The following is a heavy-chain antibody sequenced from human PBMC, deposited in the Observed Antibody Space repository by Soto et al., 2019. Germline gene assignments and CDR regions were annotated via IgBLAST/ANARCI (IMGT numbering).Heavy chain of an antibody. Sequence: PGGSLRLSCAASGFTFSSYGMHWVHQAPGKGLEWVAVISYDGSNKYYADSVKGRFTISRDNSKNTLYLQMNSLRAEDTAVYYCAKDGPYYYDSSGYYYYGMDVWGQGTTVTVSS. CDR3: AKDGPYYYDSSGYYYYGMDV. D-gene: IGHD3-22*01. CDR1: GFTFSSYG. J-gene: IGHJ6*02. V-gene: IGHV3-30*18. CDR2: ISYDGSNK.